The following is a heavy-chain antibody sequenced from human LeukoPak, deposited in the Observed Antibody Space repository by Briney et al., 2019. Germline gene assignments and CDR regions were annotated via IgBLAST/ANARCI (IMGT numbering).Heavy chain of an antibody. CDR2: IGGGTDT. V-gene: IGHV3-23*01. CDR1: GFTVNMYG. J-gene: IGHJ5*02. D-gene: IGHD2-2*01. Sequence: GGSLSLSCAASGFTVNMYGMSWVRQAPGKGLEWVSSIGGGTDTYYADPVKGRFSISRDDSDHTVYLHMTRLRAEDTAVYYCAKDGVSGTKVWDWFDPWGQGTLVTVSS. CDR3: AKDGVSGTKVWDWFDP.